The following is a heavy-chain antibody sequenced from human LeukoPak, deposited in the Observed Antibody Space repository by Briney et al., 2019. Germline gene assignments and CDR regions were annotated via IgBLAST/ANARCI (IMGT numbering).Heavy chain of an antibody. D-gene: IGHD4-11*01. CDR2: IYTSGST. CDR3: ARSTTTGSWNYFDY. Sequence: SETLSLTCTVSGGSISSYYWSWIRQPAGKGLEWIGRIYTSGSTNYTPSLKSRVTMSVDTSKNQFSLKLSSVTAADTAVYYCARSTTTGSWNYFDYWGQGTLVTVSS. V-gene: IGHV4-4*07. J-gene: IGHJ4*02. CDR1: GGSISSYY.